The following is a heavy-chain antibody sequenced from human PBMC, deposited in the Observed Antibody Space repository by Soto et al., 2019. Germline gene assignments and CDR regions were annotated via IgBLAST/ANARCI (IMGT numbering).Heavy chain of an antibody. Sequence: EVQLVESGEGLVQPGGSLRLSCAASGFTFSSYAMHWVRQAPGKGLEYVSAISSNGGSTYYADSVKGRFTISRDNSKNTLYLQMGSLRAEDMAVYYCARHRRSGSYYDYWGQGTLVTVSS. CDR1: GFTFSSYA. V-gene: IGHV3-64*02. J-gene: IGHJ4*02. CDR3: ARHRRSGSYYDY. D-gene: IGHD1-26*01. CDR2: ISSNGGST.